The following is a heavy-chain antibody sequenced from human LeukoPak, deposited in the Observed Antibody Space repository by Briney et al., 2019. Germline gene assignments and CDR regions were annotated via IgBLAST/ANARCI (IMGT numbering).Heavy chain of an antibody. CDR2: IKQDGSEK. V-gene: IGHV3-7*01. D-gene: IGHD5-18*01. CDR1: GFTFSSYW. Sequence: GGSLRLSCAASGFTFSSYWMSWVRQAPGKGLEWVANIKQDGSEKYYVDSVKGRFTISRDNSKNTLYLQMNSLRAEDTAVYYCARDAVDTAMVTGWYFDLWGRGTLVTVSS. J-gene: IGHJ2*01. CDR3: ARDAVDTAMVTGWYFDL.